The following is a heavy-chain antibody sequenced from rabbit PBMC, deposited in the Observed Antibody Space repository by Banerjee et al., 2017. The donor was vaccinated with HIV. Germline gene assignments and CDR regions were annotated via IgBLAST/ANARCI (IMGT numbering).Heavy chain of an antibody. CDR1: GIDFSSYG. J-gene: IGHJ4*01. V-gene: IGHV1S7*01. D-gene: IGHD2-1*01. CDR2: IHAARGRT. Sequence: QLVESGGGLVTLGGSLKLSCKASGIDFSSYGISWVRQAPGKGLEWIGTIHAARGRTYYPSWVNGRFTISSDNAQNTVDLQMNSLTAVDRATYFCARYAYSYDDYGDRNLWGPGTLVTVS. CDR3: ARYAYSYDDYGDRNL.